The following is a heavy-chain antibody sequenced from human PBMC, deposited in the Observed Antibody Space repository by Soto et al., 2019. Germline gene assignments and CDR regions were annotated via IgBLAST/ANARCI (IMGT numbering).Heavy chain of an antibody. CDR1: GFAFSNYG. V-gene: IGHV3-21*01. CDR2: ISKSDYT. Sequence: GGSLRLSCTVSGFAFSNYGINWVRQAPGKGLEWVSSISKSDYTYYSDSVKGRFTISRDNAKNSVSLQMNTLRVEDTAVYYCAREDTIVIPAVSDFWGQGTLVTVSS. D-gene: IGHD2-2*01. CDR3: AREDTIVIPAVSDF. J-gene: IGHJ4*02.